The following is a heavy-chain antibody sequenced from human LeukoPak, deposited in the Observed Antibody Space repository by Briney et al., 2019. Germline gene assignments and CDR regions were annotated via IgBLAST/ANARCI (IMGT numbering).Heavy chain of an antibody. CDR2: MYNSGST. V-gene: IGHV4-39*07. CDR3: AREADRWFDP. J-gene: IGHJ5*02. Sequence: SETLSLTCTVSGGSISSSYYYWGWVRQPPGKGLEWIGTMYNSGSTDYNPSLESRVTISVDTSKNQFSLKLSSVTAADTAVYYCAREADRWFDPWGQGTLVTVSS. CDR1: GGSISSSYYY.